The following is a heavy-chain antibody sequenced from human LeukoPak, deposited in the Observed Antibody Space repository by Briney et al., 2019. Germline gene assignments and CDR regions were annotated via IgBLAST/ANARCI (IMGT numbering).Heavy chain of an antibody. CDR3: ARVSDSSGYENWFDP. CDR1: GGSISSYY. Sequence: TSETLSLTCTVSGGSISSYYWSWIRQPAGKGLEWIGRIYTSGSTNYNPSLESRVTMSVDTSSNQFSLKLSSVTAADTAVYYCARVSDSSGYENWFDPWGQGTLVTVSS. V-gene: IGHV4-4*07. CDR2: IYTSGST. D-gene: IGHD3-22*01. J-gene: IGHJ5*02.